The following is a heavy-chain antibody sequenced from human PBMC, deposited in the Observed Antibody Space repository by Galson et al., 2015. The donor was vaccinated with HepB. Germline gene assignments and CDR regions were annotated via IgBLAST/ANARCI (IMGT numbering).Heavy chain of an antibody. CDR3: ARGGIQLWPFDY. CDR1: GYTFTSYA. D-gene: IGHD5-18*01. Sequence: SVKVSCKASGYTFTSYAMHWVRQAPGQRLEWMGWINAGNGNTKYSQKFQGRVTITRDTSASTAYMELSSLRSEDTAVYYCARGGIQLWPFDYWGQGTLVTVSS. J-gene: IGHJ4*02. CDR2: INAGNGNT. V-gene: IGHV1-3*01.